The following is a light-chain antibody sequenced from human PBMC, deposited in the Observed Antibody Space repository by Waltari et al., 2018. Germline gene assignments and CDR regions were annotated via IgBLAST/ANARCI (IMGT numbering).Light chain of an antibody. Sequence: QLVVTQSPSAPASLGASVKLTCTLSSGHSSNIIAWLQQQPEKGPRYLMKVNSDGSHSRGDEILDRFSGASAGAERHLTSSSLQAEDEADYYCQTGGHGTWVFGGGTKLTVL. CDR1: SGHSSNI. CDR3: QTGGHGTWV. J-gene: IGLJ3*02. CDR2: VNSDGSH. V-gene: IGLV4-69*01.